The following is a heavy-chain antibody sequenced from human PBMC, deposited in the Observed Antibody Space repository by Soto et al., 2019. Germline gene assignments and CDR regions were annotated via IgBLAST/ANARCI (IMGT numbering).Heavy chain of an antibody. Sequence: SETLSLTCTVSGGSISSVDSYWSWIRQFPGKGLEWIGYTYHSGSPYYNPSLKSRVTISVDTSKNQFSLKLNSVTAADTAVYYCAREGAASYSYYYGTDVWGQGTTVTVSS. CDR2: TYHSGSP. D-gene: IGHD3-16*01. V-gene: IGHV4-30-4*01. CDR1: GGSISSVDSY. CDR3: AREGAASYSYYYGTDV. J-gene: IGHJ6*02.